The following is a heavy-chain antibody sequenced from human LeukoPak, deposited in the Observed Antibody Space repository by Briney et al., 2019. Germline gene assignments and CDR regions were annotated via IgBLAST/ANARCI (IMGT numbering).Heavy chain of an antibody. CDR2: IWYDGSNK. V-gene: IGHV3-33*01. D-gene: IGHD2-15*01. CDR3: ARGMHQIVRDIDAFDI. CDR1: GFTFKSYG. Sequence: GSLRLSCYTPGFTFKSYGMHLVGQAPGKGLEWVAVIWYDGSNKYYADSVKGRFTISRDNSKNTRYLQMNSLRAEDTAVYYCARGMHQIVRDIDAFDIWGQGTMVTVSS. J-gene: IGHJ3*02.